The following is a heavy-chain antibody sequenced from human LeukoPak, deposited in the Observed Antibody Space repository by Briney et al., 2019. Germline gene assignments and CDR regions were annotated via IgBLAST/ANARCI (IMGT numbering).Heavy chain of an antibody. D-gene: IGHD2-2*01. Sequence: AGRSLRLSCAASGFTFSSYGMHWVRQAPGKGLEWVAVIWYDGSNKYYADSVKGRFTISRDNSKNTLYLQMNSLRAEDTAVYYCARAKYCSSTSCYSAYFDYWGQGTLVTVSS. CDR2: IWYDGSNK. CDR1: GFTFSSYG. CDR3: ARAKYCSSTSCYSAYFDY. J-gene: IGHJ4*02. V-gene: IGHV3-33*01.